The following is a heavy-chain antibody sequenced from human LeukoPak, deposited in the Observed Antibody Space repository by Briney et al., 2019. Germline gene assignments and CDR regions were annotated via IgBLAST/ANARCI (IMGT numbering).Heavy chain of an antibody. V-gene: IGHV3-23*01. CDR3: AKATITRLLDY. D-gene: IGHD1-26*01. CDR1: GFTFSSYA. CDR2: ISGSAGST. J-gene: IGHJ4*02. Sequence: GGSLRLFCAASGFTFSSYAMSWVRQAPGRGWEWVSVISGSAGSTYYADSVKGRFTISRDNSKNTLYLQMNSLRAEDTAVYYCAKATITRLLDYWGQGTLVTVSS.